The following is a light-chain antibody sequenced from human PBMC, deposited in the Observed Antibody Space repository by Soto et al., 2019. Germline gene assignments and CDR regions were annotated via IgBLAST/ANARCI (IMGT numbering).Light chain of an antibody. J-gene: IGKJ4*01. V-gene: IGKV3-11*01. CDR1: QYINTR. CDR3: QERKSSPPT. CDR2: QTS. Sequence: EKAVTPSPATXCSPNGNRVTPSCRVSQYINTRLAWYQHRPGQAXRXXLYQTSIRAAGIPARFSASGSAKEFTITISEVQPEDSELYYCQERKSSPPTVGEGTQVAI.